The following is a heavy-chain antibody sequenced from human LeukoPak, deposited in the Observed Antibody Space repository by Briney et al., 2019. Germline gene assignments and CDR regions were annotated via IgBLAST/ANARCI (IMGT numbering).Heavy chain of an antibody. D-gene: IGHD2-15*01. V-gene: IGHV4-38-2*02. J-gene: IGHJ4*02. CDR3: AREKDLGY. CDR1: GYSISSGYY. CDR2: IYHSGST. Sequence: PSETLSLTCTVSGYSISSGYYWGWIRQPPGKGLEWIGSIYHSGSTYYNPSLKSRVTISVDTSKNQFSLKLSSVTAADTAVYYGAREKDLGYGGQGPLVTVSS.